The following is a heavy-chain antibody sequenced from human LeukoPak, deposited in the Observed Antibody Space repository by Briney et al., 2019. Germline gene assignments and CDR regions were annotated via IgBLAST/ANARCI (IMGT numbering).Heavy chain of an antibody. V-gene: IGHV4-34*01. CDR2: INHSGST. D-gene: IGHD3-22*01. J-gene: IGHJ6*03. CDR1: GGSFSGYY. Sequence: SETLSLTCAVYGGSFSGYYWSWIRQPPGKGLEWIGEINHSGSTNYNPSLKSRVTISVDPSKNQFSLKLSSVTAADTAVYYWARGHRGYYDSSGYRNYYYYYTDVWGKGTTVTVSS. CDR3: ARGHRGYYDSSGYRNYYYYYTDV.